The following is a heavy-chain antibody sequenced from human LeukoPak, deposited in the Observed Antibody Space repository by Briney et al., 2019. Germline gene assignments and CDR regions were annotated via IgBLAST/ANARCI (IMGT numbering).Heavy chain of an antibody. CDR2: IKQDGSEK. CDR1: GFTFSGYW. J-gene: IGHJ4*02. V-gene: IGHV3-7*03. D-gene: IGHD2-15*01. CDR3: ARVREDGPFFDY. Sequence: PGGSLRLSCAASGFTFSGYWMSWVRQAPGKGLEWVANIKQDGSEKYYVDTVKGRFTISRDNAKNSLHLQMNSLRAEDTAVYYCARVREDGPFFDYWGQGTLVTVSS.